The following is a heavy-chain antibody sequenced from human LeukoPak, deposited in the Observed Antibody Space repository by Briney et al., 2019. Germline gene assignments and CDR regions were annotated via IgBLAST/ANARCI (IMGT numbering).Heavy chain of an antibody. Sequence: GGSLRLSCAACGFTFSHYSIGWVRQAPGKGLERVASITSSSSHIYYADSVKGRFTISRDNAKNSLYLQMNSLRAEDTAVYYCARDVYYYDSSGYYGFDYWGQGTLVTVSS. CDR3: ARDVYYYDSSGYYGFDY. CDR2: ITSSSSHI. V-gene: IGHV3-21*01. J-gene: IGHJ4*02. D-gene: IGHD3-22*01. CDR1: GFTFSHYS.